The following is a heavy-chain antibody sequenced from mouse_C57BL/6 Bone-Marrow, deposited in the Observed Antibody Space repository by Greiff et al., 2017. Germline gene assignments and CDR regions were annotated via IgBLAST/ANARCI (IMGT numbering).Heavy chain of an antibody. J-gene: IGHJ2*01. CDR1: EYEFPSHD. Sequence: DVMLVESGGGLVQPGESLKLSCESNEYEFPSHDMSWVRKTPEKRLELVAAINSDGGSTYYPDTMERRFIISRDNTKKTLYLQMSSLRSEDTALYYCARHEGLRRLYYFDYWGQGTTLTVSS. CDR3: ARHEGLRRLYYFDY. V-gene: IGHV5-2*01. CDR2: INSDGGST. D-gene: IGHD2-4*01.